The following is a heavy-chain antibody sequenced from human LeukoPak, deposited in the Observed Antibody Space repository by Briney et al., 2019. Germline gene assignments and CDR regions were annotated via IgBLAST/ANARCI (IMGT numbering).Heavy chain of an antibody. CDR3: ATVEAAAGDFDY. J-gene: IGHJ4*02. Sequence: SVKVSCKASGGTFNSYAISWVRQAPGQGLEWMGGIIPIFGTANYAQKFQGRVTMTEDTSTDTAYMELSSLRSEDTAVYYCATVEAAAGDFDYWGQGTLVTVSS. CDR2: IIPIFGTA. V-gene: IGHV1-69*06. CDR1: GGTFNSYA. D-gene: IGHD6-13*01.